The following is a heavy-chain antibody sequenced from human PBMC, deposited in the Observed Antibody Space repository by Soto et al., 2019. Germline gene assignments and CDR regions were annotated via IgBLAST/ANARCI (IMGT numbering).Heavy chain of an antibody. J-gene: IGHJ4*02. CDR2: IYSGGST. D-gene: IGHD3-9*01. CDR3: AREYYDILTGYYGYYFHY. V-gene: IGHV3-66*01. CDR1: GFTVSSNY. Sequence: PGGSLRLSCAASGFTVSSNYMSWVRQAPGKGLEWVSVIYSGGSTYYADSVKGRFTISRDNSKNTLYLQMNSLRAEDTAVYYCAREYYDILTGYYGYYFHYWGQGTLVTVSS.